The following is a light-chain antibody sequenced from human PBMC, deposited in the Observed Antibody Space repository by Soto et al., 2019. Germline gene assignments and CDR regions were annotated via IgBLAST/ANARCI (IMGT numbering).Light chain of an antibody. V-gene: IGLV4-69*01. CDR1: SGHSSYA. J-gene: IGLJ3*02. Sequence: QPVLTQSPSASASLGASVKLTCTLSSGHSSYAIAWHQQQPEKGPRYLMKLNSDGSHSKGAGIPDRFSGSSSGAERYLTISSLQSEDEADYYCQTWGTGIQVFGGGTKVTVL. CDR2: LNSDGSH. CDR3: QTWGTGIQV.